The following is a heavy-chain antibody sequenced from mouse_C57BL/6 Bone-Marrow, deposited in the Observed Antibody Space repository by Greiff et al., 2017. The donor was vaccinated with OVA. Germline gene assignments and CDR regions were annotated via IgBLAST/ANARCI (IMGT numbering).Heavy chain of an antibody. CDR2: IYPGNGGT. Sequence: VQLKQTGTVLARPGASVKMSCKTSGYTFTNYWMHWVKQRPGQGLEWIGAIYPGNGGTSYNQKFKGKATLTAVTSASTAYMELSSLTNEDSAVDYCTRGYDGYPFYAMDYWGQGTSVTVSS. V-gene: IGHV1-5*01. CDR3: TRGYDGYPFYAMDY. CDR1: GYTFTNYW. D-gene: IGHD2-3*01. J-gene: IGHJ4*01.